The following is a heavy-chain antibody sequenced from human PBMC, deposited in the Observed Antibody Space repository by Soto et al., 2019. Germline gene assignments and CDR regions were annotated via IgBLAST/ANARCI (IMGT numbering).Heavy chain of an antibody. D-gene: IGHD6-19*01. CDR1: GYNFTSYG. J-gene: IGHJ3*02. Sequence: ASVKVSCKASGYNFTSYGISWVRQAPGQGLEWMGWISPHNDRTKYARRFQDRVTMTTETPTSTVYMELGSLRSDDTAVYYCARDLYYSSGRYFDHDAFDIWGQGTVVTVS. CDR3: ARDLYYSSGRYFDHDAFDI. V-gene: IGHV1-18*01. CDR2: ISPHNDRT.